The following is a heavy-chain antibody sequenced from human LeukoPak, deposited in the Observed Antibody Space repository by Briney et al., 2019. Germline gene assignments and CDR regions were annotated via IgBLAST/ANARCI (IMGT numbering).Heavy chain of an antibody. CDR1: GFTFSDHH. J-gene: IGHJ3*01. V-gene: IGHV3-72*01. CDR3: ARDLSGGDYTAFDV. CDR2: SRNRARGSTT. D-gene: IGHD2-21*02. Sequence: GGSLRLSCAASGFTFSDHHMDWVREAPGKGLEWIGRSRNRARGSTTEYAASVKGRFTISRDDSKNSLSLHMNSLNTEDTAVYYCARDLSGGDYTAFDVWGQGTMVTVSS.